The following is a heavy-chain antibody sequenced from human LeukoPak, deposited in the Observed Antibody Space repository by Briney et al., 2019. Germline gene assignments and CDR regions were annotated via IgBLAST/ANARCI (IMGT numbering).Heavy chain of an antibody. CDR3: ARDECSGGSCYGSAEYFQH. V-gene: IGHV1-69*13. D-gene: IGHD2-15*01. J-gene: IGHJ1*01. CDR1: GGTFSSYA. Sequence: GASVKVSCKASGGTFSSYAISWVRQAPGQGLEWMGGIIPIFGTANYAQKFQGRVTITADESTSTAYMELSSLRSEDTAVYYCARDECSGGSCYGSAEYFQHWGQGTLVTVSS. CDR2: IIPIFGTA.